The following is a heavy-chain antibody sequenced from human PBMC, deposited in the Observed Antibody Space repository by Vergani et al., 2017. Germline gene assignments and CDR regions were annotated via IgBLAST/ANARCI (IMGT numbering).Heavy chain of an antibody. CDR3: AREFYGNPKVGATEGDAFDI. D-gene: IGHD1-26*01. CDR1: GGSISSYY. V-gene: IGHV4-59*01. Sequence: QVQLQESGPGLVKPSETLSLTCTVSGGSISSYYWSWIRQPPGKGLEWIGYISYSGSTNYNPALKSRVTISVDTSKNQFSLKLSSVTAADTAVYYCAREFYGNPKVGATEGDAFDIWGQGTMVTVSS. CDR2: ISYSGST. J-gene: IGHJ3*02.